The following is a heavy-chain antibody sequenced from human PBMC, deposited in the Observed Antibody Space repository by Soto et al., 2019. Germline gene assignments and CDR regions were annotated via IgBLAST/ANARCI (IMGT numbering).Heavy chain of an antibody. CDR3: ARADSGYAHGYYYYGMDV. V-gene: IGHV3-48*01. Sequence: PGGSLRLSSAASGVNFSSYSMNWVRQAPGKGLEWVSYISSSSSTIYYADSVKGRFTISRDNAKNSLYLQMNSLRAEDTAVYYCARADSGYAHGYYYYGMDVWGQGTTVTVSS. D-gene: IGHD5-12*01. CDR2: ISSSSSTI. CDR1: GVNFSSYS. J-gene: IGHJ6*02.